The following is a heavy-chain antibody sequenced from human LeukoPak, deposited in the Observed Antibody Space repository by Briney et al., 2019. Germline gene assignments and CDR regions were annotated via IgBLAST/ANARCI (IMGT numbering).Heavy chain of an antibody. CDR2: IWYDGSNK. CDR1: GFTFSSYG. V-gene: IGHV3-33*01. J-gene: IGHJ4*02. Sequence: PGGSLRLSCAASGFTFSSYGMHWVRQAPGKGLEWVAVIWYDGSNKYYADSVKGRFTISRDNSKNTLYLQMNSLRAEDTAVYYCAGYSGYDLADYFDYWGQGTLATVSS. D-gene: IGHD5-12*01. CDR3: AGYSGYDLADYFDY.